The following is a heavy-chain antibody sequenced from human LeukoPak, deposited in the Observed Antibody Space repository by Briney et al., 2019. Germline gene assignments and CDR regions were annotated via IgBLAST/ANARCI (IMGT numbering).Heavy chain of an antibody. J-gene: IGHJ4*02. V-gene: IGHV1-46*01. Sequence: ASVKVSCKPSVYTFTSYYMHWVRQAPGQGLAWMGIINPSGGSTSYAQKLQGRVTMTRDTSTSTVYMELSSLRSEDTAVYYCARAGGYYDSSGYYPGYWGQGTLVTVSS. CDR2: INPSGGST. CDR3: ARAGGYYDSSGYYPGY. D-gene: IGHD3-22*01. CDR1: VYTFTSYY.